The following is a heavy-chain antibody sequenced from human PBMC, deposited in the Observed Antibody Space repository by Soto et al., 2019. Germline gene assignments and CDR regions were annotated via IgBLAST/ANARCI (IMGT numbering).Heavy chain of an antibody. CDR1: GGSISSSSYY. D-gene: IGHD3-9*01. J-gene: IGHJ5*02. CDR2: IYYSGST. CDR3: ARRTHEGILTGYYNGWFDP. Sequence: SETLSLTCTVSGGSISSSSYYWGWIRQPPGKGLEWIGSIYYSGSTYYNPSLKSRVTISVDTSKNQFSLKLSSVTAADTAVYYCARRTHEGILTGYYNGWFDPWGQGTLVT. V-gene: IGHV4-39*01.